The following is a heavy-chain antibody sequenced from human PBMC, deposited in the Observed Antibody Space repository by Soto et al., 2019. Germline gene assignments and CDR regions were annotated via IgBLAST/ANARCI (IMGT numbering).Heavy chain of an antibody. D-gene: IGHD2-15*01. J-gene: IGHJ3*02. CDR1: GFTFSSSA. CDR2: FGTSANNT. V-gene: IGHV3-23*01. Sequence: EEQLLESGGGLVQPGGSLRISCVASGFTFSSSAMNWVRQAPGKGLEWVSTFGTSANNTYYADSVRGRFTISRDNSKNTLYLQMNSLRVDDTAVHYCAKARRLLKRGGAFDIWGQGTMVTVSS. CDR3: AKARRLLKRGGAFDI.